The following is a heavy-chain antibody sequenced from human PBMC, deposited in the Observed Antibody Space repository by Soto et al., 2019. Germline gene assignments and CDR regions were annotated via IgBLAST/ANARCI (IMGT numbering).Heavy chain of an antibody. Sequence: PGGSLRLSCAASGFTFSSYGMHWVRQAPGKGLEWVAVISYDGSNKYYADSVKGRFTISRDNSKNTLYLQMNSLRAEDTAVYYCAKGGRAATPVYYYGMDVWGQGTTVTVSS. CDR1: GFTFSSYG. V-gene: IGHV3-30*18. CDR2: ISYDGSNK. CDR3: AKGGRAATPVYYYGMDV. J-gene: IGHJ6*02. D-gene: IGHD2-15*01.